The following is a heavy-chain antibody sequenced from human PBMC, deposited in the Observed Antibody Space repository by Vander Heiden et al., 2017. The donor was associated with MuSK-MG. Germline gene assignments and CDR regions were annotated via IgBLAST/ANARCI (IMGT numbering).Heavy chain of an antibody. Sequence: EVQLVESGGGLVQPGRSLRLSCAASGFPFDDYAMHWVRPAPGKGLEWVSGISWNSGSIGYADSVKGRFTISRDNAKNSLYLQMNSLRAEDTALYYCAKDTFEGSGSYPTYFDYWGQGTLVTVSS. CDR2: ISWNSGSI. D-gene: IGHD1-26*01. V-gene: IGHV3-9*01. CDR1: GFPFDDYA. CDR3: AKDTFEGSGSYPTYFDY. J-gene: IGHJ4*02.